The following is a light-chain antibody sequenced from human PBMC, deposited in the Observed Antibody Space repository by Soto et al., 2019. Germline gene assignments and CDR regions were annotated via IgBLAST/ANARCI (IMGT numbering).Light chain of an antibody. V-gene: IGKV3-15*01. J-gene: IGKJ1*01. CDR2: GAS. CDR3: QQYNDWWT. Sequence: EIVMTQSPATLSVSPGERATLSCRASQSVSSNLAWYQQKPGQAPRLLIYGASSRATGIPARFSGSGSGTEFTLTIGSLQSEDFGLYYCQQYNDWWTFGQGTKVDIK. CDR1: QSVSSN.